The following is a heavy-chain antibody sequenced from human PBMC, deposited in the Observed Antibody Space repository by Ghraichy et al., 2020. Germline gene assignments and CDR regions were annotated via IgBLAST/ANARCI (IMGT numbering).Heavy chain of an antibody. V-gene: IGHV4-31*03. CDR3: ARGFSGSTTYFDK. CDR2: VYSTGGT. CDR1: GVSITSGGYF. D-gene: IGHD2-2*01. J-gene: IGHJ4*02. Sequence: SETLSLTCTVSGVSITSGGYFWTWIRQHPRKGLEWVGYVYSTGGTYYNPSLKSRVTTSLDTSENSFSLRLSSVTAADTAVYYCARGFSGSTTYFDKWGQGSLVTVSS.